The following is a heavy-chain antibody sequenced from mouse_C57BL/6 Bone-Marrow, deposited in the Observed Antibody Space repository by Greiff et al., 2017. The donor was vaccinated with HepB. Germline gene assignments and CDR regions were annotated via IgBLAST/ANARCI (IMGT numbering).Heavy chain of an antibody. D-gene: IGHD1-1*01. Sequence: QVQLQQPGAELVRPGSSVKLSCKASGYTFTSYWMDWVKQRPGQGLEWIGNIYPSDSETHYNQKFKDKATLTVDKSSSTAYMQLSSLTSEDSAVYYCARRRYYYGSRNAMDYWGQGTSVTVSS. V-gene: IGHV1-61*01. CDR1: GYTFTSYW. CDR2: IYPSDSET. CDR3: ARRRYYYGSRNAMDY. J-gene: IGHJ4*01.